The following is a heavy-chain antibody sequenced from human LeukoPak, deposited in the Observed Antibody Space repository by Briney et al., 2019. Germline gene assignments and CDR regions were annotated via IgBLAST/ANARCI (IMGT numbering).Heavy chain of an antibody. J-gene: IGHJ4*02. V-gene: IGHV1-69*13. CDR3: ARGKTRYSSGWYYY. CDR2: IIPIFGTA. CDR1: GGTFSSYA. D-gene: IGHD6-19*01. Sequence: ASVKVSSKASGGTFSSYAISWVRQAPGQGLGWMGGIIPIFGTANYAQKFQGRVTITADESTSTAYMELSSLRSEDTAVYYCARGKTRYSSGWYYYWGQGTLVTVSS.